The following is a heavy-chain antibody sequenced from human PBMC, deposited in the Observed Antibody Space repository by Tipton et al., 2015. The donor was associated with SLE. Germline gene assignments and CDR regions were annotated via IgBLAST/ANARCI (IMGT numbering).Heavy chain of an antibody. CDR2: IYYSGST. Sequence: TLSLTCTVSGGSISSYYWSWIRQPPGKGLEWIGYIYYSGSTYYNPSLKSRVTISVDTSKNQFSLKLSSVTAADTAVYYCASALPGYSKNYWGQGTLVTVSS. V-gene: IGHV4-59*06. D-gene: IGHD4-11*01. CDR1: GGSISSYY. CDR3: ASALPGYSKNY. J-gene: IGHJ4*02.